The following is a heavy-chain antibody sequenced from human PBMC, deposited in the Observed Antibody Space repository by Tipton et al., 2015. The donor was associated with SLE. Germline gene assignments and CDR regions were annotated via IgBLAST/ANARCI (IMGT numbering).Heavy chain of an antibody. V-gene: IGHV4-59*01. CDR1: GGSISSYY. CDR3: ARAPIAAPTGYYYGMDV. Sequence: TLSLTCTVSGGSISSYYWSWIRQPPGKGLEWIGYIYYSGSTNYNPSLKSRVTISVDTSKNQFSLKLSSVTAADTAVYYCARAPIAAPTGYYYGMDVCGQGTTVTVSS. CDR2: IYYSGST. D-gene: IGHD5-12*01. J-gene: IGHJ6*02.